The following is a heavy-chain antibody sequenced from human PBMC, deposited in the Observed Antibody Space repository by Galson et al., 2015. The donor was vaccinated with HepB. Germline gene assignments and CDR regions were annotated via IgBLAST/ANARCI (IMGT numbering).Heavy chain of an antibody. Sequence: QSGAEVKKPGESLKISCKGSGYNFRNYWIGWVRQMPGKGLEWMGIISPGDSDIRYSPSFQGQVTISADKSISTVYLQWTRLKASDTAMYYCARQGAELHWFGELRPRWDFQHWGQGTLVTVSS. V-gene: IGHV5-51*01. CDR2: ISPGDSDI. D-gene: IGHD3-10*01. CDR1: GYNFRNYW. J-gene: IGHJ1*01. CDR3: ARQGAELHWFGELRPRWDFQH.